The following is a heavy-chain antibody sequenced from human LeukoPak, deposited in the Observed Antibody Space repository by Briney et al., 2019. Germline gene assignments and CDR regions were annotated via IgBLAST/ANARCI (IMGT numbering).Heavy chain of an antibody. CDR2: IYYSGST. CDR1: GGSISSSSYY. J-gene: IGHJ6*03. D-gene: IGHD3-10*01. CDR3: ARDYYGSGYYYYYMDV. V-gene: IGHV4-61*05. Sequence: SETLSLTCTVSGGSISSSSYYWGWIRQPPGKGLEWIGYIYYSGSTNYNPSLKSRVTISVDTSKNQFSLKLSSVTAADTAVYYCARDYYGSGYYYYYMDVWGKGTTVTISS.